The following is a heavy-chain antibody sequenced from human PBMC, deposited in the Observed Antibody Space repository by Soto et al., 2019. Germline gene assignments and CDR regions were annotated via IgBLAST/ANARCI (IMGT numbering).Heavy chain of an antibody. V-gene: IGHV3-23*01. CDR3: ASSSTGYYYYMDV. J-gene: IGHJ6*03. D-gene: IGHD2-2*01. CDR2: ISGSGGST. CDR1: GFTFSSYA. Sequence: EVQLLESGGGLVQPGGSLRLSCAASGFTFSSYAMSWVRQAPGKGLEWVSAISGSGGSTYYADSVKGRFTISRDNSKNTLYLQMNSLRAEDTAVYYCASSSTGYYYYMDVWGKGTTVTVSS.